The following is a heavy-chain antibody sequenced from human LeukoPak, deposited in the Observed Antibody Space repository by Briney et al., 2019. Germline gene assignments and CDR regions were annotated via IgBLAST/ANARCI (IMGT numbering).Heavy chain of an antibody. D-gene: IGHD3-22*01. CDR1: NYSINTGFY. Sequence: NASETLSLTCLVSNYSINTGFYWGWIRQSPGKGLEWIGSVYHSGSTYSNPSLTSRVTLSIDASKNEFYLKLTSVTAADTAVYYCARRGSGFFDAFDIWGQGTMVTVSS. CDR2: VYHSGST. J-gene: IGHJ3*02. CDR3: ARRGSGFFDAFDI. V-gene: IGHV4-38-2*01.